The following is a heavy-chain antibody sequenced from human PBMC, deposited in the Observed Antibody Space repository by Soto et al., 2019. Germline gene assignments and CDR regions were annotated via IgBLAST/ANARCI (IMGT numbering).Heavy chain of an antibody. Sequence: QVQLVQSGAEVKKPGASVKVSCRASGYSFTTYDINWVRQATGQGFEWMGWMNPNSGNTGYAQKLQGRVTMTRNTSTSTAYMELSNLRSEDTAVYYCTRDYYGSGTYSSWGQGTLVTVS. V-gene: IGHV1-8*01. CDR3: TRDYYGSGTYSS. J-gene: IGHJ5*02. CDR1: GYSFTTYD. CDR2: MNPNSGNT. D-gene: IGHD3-10*01.